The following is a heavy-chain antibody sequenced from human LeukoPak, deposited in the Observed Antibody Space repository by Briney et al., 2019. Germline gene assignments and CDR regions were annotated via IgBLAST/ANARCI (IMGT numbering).Heavy chain of an antibody. Sequence: PSETLSLTCAVYGGSFSGYYWSWIRQPPGKGLEWIGEINHSGSTNYNPSLKSRVTISVDTSKNQFSLKLSSVTAADTAVYYCARGANPSYGNAFDIWGQGTMVTVSS. CDR2: INHSGST. CDR1: GGSFSGYY. J-gene: IGHJ3*02. V-gene: IGHV4-34*01. CDR3: ARGANPSYGNAFDI. D-gene: IGHD4-17*01.